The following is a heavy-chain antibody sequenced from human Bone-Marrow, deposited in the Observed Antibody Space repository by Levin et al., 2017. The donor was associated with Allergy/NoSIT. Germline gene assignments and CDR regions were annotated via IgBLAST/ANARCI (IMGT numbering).Heavy chain of an antibody. Sequence: ESGPTLVKPTQTLTLTCTFSKFSLSTSGVGVGWIRQPPGKALEWLALIFGDDDKRYSPSLMSRLTITKGASKNQVVLTMTNMDPVDTATYYCAHTGTTSNFDYWGQGTLVTVSS. V-gene: IGHV2-5*02. D-gene: IGHD1-7*01. CDR3: AHTGTTSNFDY. CDR1: KFSLSTSGVG. J-gene: IGHJ4*02. CDR2: IFGDDDK.